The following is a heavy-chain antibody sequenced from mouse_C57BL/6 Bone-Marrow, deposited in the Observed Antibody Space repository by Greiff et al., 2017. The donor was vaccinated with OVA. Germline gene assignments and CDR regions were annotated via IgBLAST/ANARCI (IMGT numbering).Heavy chain of an antibody. D-gene: IGHD1-1*01. CDR3: ARAGAYYYGSVPFAY. V-gene: IGHV1-18*01. Sequence: EVQLQQSGPELVKPGASVKIPCKASGYTFTDYNMDWVKQSHGKSLEWIGDINPNNGGTIYNQKFKGKATLTVDKSSSTAYMELRSLTSEDTAVYYCARAGAYYYGSVPFAYWGQGTLVTVSA. CDR2: INPNNGGT. CDR1: GYTFTDYN. J-gene: IGHJ3*01.